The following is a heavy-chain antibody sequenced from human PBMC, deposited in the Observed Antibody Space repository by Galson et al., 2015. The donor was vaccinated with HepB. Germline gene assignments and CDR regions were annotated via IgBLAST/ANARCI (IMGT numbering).Heavy chain of an antibody. CDR1: VFTVSSDY. CDR3: ARVAVSGIYLDY. D-gene: IGHD6-19*01. J-gene: IGHJ4*02. Sequence: SLRLSCAASVFTVSSDYMTWVRQPPGKGLEWVATIYNGGTTYYADFVKGRFTISRDTSQNTVYLQMNSLRPKDTAVFYCARVAVSGIYLDYWGQGTLVSVSS. V-gene: IGHV3-66*02. CDR2: IYNGGTT.